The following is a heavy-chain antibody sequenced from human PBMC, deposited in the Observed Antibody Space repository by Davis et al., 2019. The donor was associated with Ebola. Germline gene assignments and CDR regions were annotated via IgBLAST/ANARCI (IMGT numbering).Heavy chain of an antibody. CDR3: ARWDSNNLYWIAY. J-gene: IGHJ4*02. V-gene: IGHV3-74*01. Sequence: GESLKISCAASVFTFSNYWMYWVRQAPGEGLMCVSRINSDGTFTTYADSVKGRFTITRDNAKNTLYLQMNSLRAEDTAVYYCARWDSNNLYWIAYWGRGSLVTVSS. CDR2: INSDGTFT. D-gene: IGHD2-8*02. CDR1: VFTFSNYW.